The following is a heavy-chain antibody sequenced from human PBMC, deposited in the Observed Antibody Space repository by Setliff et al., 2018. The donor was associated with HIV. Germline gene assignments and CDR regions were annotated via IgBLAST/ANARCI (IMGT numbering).Heavy chain of an antibody. CDR1: GGSFSGYY. V-gene: IGHV4-34*01. CDR3: ARGGLGVVGAIDY. J-gene: IGHJ4*02. CDR2: IIHSGGT. Sequence: SETLSLTCAVYGGSFSGYYWTWIRQPPGRGLEWIGEIIHSGGTNYNRSLKSRVTISVDTSKNQFSLILSSVTAADTAVYYCARGGLGVVGAIDYWSQGTLVTVSS. D-gene: IGHD2-15*01.